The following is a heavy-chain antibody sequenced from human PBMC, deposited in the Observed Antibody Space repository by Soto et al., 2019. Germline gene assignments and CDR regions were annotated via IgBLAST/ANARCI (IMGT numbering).Heavy chain of an antibody. V-gene: IGHV1-69*06. CDR3: ASTVFGVVITFFDY. D-gene: IGHD3-3*01. CDR2: IIPIFGTA. Sequence: SVKVSCKASGGTFSSYSISWVRQAPGQGLEWMGGIIPIFGTANYAQKFQGRVTITADKSTSTAYMELSSLRSEDTAVYYCASTVFGVVITFFDYWGQGTLVTVSS. J-gene: IGHJ4*02. CDR1: GGTFSSYS.